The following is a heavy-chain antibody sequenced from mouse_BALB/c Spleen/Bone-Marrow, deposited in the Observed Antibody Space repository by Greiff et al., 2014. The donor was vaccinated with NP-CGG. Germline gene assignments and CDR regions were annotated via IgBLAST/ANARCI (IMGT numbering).Heavy chain of an antibody. J-gene: IGHJ4*01. CDR2: IWADGST. Sequence: QVQLQQSGPGLVAPSQSLSISCTVSGFSLTSYGVHWVRQPPGKGLEWLGVIWADGSTNYNSALMSRLSISKDNSKSQVFLKMNSLQTDDTAMYYCARITTATGAMDCWGQGTSVTVSS. D-gene: IGHD1-2*01. CDR3: ARITTATGAMDC. CDR1: GFSLTSYG. V-gene: IGHV2-9*02.